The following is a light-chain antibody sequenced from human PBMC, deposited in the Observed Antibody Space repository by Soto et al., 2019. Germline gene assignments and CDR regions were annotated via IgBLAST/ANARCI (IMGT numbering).Light chain of an antibody. CDR1: QSVLYNSNNKNY. V-gene: IGKV4-1*01. CDR3: QQYYSTPTYT. Sequence: DIVLTQSPDSLAASLGERATINCKSSQSVLYNSNNKNYLAWYQQRPGQPPKLLIYWASTRESGVPDRFSGSGSGTDFTLTISNLQAEDVAVYYCQQYYSTPTYTFGQGTKLEIK. CDR2: WAS. J-gene: IGKJ2*01.